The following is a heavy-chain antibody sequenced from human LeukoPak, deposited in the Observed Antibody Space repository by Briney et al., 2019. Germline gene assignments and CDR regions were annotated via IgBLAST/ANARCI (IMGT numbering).Heavy chain of an antibody. CDR1: GGSISSYY. CDR2: IYTSGST. Sequence: SSETLSLTCTVSGGSISSYYWSWLRQPAGKGLEWIGRIYTSGSTNYNPSLKSRVTMSVDTSKNQLSLKLSSVTAADTAVYYCARDGYSYGPNAYLFDYWGQGTLVTVSS. D-gene: IGHD5-18*01. V-gene: IGHV4-4*07. J-gene: IGHJ4*02. CDR3: ARDGYSYGPNAYLFDY.